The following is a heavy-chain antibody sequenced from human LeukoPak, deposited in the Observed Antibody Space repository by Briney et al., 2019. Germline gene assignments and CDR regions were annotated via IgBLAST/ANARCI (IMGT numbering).Heavy chain of an antibody. CDR1: GGSYSGYY. J-gene: IGHJ4*02. CDR3: ARHVTRGTIDY. Sequence: SETLSLPCAVYGGSYSGYYWSWLRQPPGKGLEWSGEINHSSSTNYNPSLKSRVTISVDKSKNQFSLKLSSLTAADTAVYYCARHVTRGTIDYWGQGTLVTVSS. D-gene: IGHD2-15*01. CDR2: INHSSST. V-gene: IGHV4-34*01.